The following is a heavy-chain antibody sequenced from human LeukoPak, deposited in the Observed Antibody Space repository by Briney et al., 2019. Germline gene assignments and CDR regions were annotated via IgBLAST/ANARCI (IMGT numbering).Heavy chain of an antibody. CDR3: ARHSRLQPTLGGYFDY. Sequence: PSETLSLTCAVSGYSISSGYYWGWIRQPPGKGLEGIGSIYRSGSTYYNPSLKRRGTISVDTSKNQFSLKRSSVAAADTAVYYCARHSRLQPTLGGYFDYWGQGTLVTVSS. CDR1: GYSISSGYY. D-gene: IGHD3-16*01. V-gene: IGHV4-38-2*01. J-gene: IGHJ4*02. CDR2: IYRSGST.